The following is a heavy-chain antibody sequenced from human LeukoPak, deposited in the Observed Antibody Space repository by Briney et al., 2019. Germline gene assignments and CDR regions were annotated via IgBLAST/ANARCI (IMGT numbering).Heavy chain of an antibody. J-gene: IGHJ6*02. Sequence: GGSLRLSCAASGFTFSSYWMNWDRQAPGKGLEWVASINHNGNVNYDVDSVKGRFTISRDKANKSRYVQMRNLRAEGTAVYFCARGGGLDVWGQGATVTVSS. D-gene: IGHD3-16*01. CDR2: INHNGNVN. V-gene: IGHV3-7*03. CDR1: GFTFSSYW. CDR3: ARGGGLDV.